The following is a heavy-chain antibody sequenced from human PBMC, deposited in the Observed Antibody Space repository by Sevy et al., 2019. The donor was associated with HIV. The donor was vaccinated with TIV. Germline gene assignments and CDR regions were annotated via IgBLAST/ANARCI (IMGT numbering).Heavy chain of an antibody. J-gene: IGHJ3*02. CDR1: GFTFSNYA. Sequence: GGSLRLSCTASGFTFSNYAMNWVRQAPGKGLEWVSGISGSGSGSGTYYADSVKGRFTVSRDNSKNTLYLQMNSLRAEDTAVYYCAKDIVILVGDAFDIWGQGKMVTVSS. D-gene: IGHD3-22*01. CDR3: AKDIVILVGDAFDI. CDR2: ISGSGSGSGT. V-gene: IGHV3-23*01.